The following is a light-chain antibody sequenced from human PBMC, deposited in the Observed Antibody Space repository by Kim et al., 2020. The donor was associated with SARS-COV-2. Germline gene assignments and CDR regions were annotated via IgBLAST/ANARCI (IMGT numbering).Light chain of an antibody. CDR1: NIRNKI. J-gene: IGLJ3*02. V-gene: IGLV3-21*04. CDR2: YYR. Sequence: APVTTPRITRGGNNIRNKIVHSYQQNPDQALLLVFHYYRDRPSVNPRRFSASNSGITATLTISGVGGGEEADYYCQVWDSSSEHRVFGGGTQLTVL. CDR3: QVWDSSSEHRV.